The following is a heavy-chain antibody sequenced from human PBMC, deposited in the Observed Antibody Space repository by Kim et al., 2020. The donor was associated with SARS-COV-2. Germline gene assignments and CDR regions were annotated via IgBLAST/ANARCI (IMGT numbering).Heavy chain of an antibody. J-gene: IGHJ6*02. CDR1: GLTFSSHV. Sequence: GGSLRLSCVASGLTFSSHVMHWVRQAPGRGLEWVAKVSYDGTSTSSADSVKGRFTISRDNSQNIVYLQMNSLRTEDTAVYYCTRDYYGSGSSSCGMDVCGQGTTVTVSS. CDR2: VSYDGTST. V-gene: IGHV3-30*04. CDR3: TRDYYGSGSSSCGMDV. D-gene: IGHD3-10*01.